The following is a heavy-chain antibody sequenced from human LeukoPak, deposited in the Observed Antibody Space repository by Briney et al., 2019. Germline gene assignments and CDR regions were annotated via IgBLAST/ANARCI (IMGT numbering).Heavy chain of an antibody. CDR3: ARDFGRDARGY. Sequence: EASVKVSCKASGYTFTGYYLHWVRQAPGQGLEWMGWINPNSGGTNYAQKFQGRVTMTRDTSISTVYMELSRLRSDDTAVYYCARDFGRDARGYWGQGTLVTVSS. D-gene: IGHD3-3*01. J-gene: IGHJ4*02. V-gene: IGHV1-2*02. CDR2: INPNSGGT. CDR1: GYTFTGYY.